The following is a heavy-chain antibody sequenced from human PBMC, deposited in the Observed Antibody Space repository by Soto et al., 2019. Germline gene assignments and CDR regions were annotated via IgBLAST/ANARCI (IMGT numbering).Heavy chain of an antibody. D-gene: IGHD6-13*01. CDR3: ARDDEDDQLDKHWFDP. Sequence: EVQLVESGGGLVQPGGSLRLSCAASGFTFSSYSMNWVRQAPGKGLEWVSYISSSSSTIYYADSVKGRFTISRDNAKNSLYLQMNSLRDEDTAVYYCARDDEDDQLDKHWFDPWGQGTLVTVSS. V-gene: IGHV3-48*02. CDR2: ISSSSSTI. J-gene: IGHJ5*02. CDR1: GFTFSSYS.